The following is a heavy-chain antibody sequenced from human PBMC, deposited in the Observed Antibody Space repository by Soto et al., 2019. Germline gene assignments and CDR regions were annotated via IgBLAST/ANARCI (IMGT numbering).Heavy chain of an antibody. D-gene: IGHD1-1*01. CDR3: AREVPSRYFDL. CDR2: INHSGST. Sequence: QVRLQQWGAGLLKPSETLSLTCAVYGASFSDSYWNWIRQPPGKGLEWIGEINHSGSTIYNTSLESRVTISLDTSRKQFTLKMRSATAADTAVYYCAREVPSRYFDLWGRDTPVTVSS. J-gene: IGHJ2*01. CDR1: GASFSDSY. V-gene: IGHV4-34*01.